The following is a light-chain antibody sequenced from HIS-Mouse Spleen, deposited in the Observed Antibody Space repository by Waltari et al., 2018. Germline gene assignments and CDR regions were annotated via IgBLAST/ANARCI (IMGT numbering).Light chain of an antibody. V-gene: IGLV3-10*01. J-gene: IGLJ2*01. CDR3: YSTDSSGNHRV. CDR1: ALLKKY. Sequence: SYELTQPPSVSVSPGQTARITCSGDALLKKYAYWYQQKSGQAPVLVIYEDSKRPSGIPASFAGSSSGTMATLTISGAQVEDEADYYCYSTDSSGNHRVFGGGTKLTVL. CDR2: EDS.